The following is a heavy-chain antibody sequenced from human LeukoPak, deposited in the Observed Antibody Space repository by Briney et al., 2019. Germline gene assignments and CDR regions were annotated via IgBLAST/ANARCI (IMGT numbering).Heavy chain of an antibody. CDR2: IYYSGRA. J-gene: IGHJ6*03. CDR3: VRQYSSSSEGYFYYIDV. Sequence: PSETLSLTCSVSGGSINSGSHYWGWIRQPPGKGLEWFGSIYYSGRAYYNSSLKSRVTISVDTSKKQFSLNLSSATAADTAVYYCVRQYSSSSEGYFYYIDVWGKGTTVTVSS. V-gene: IGHV4-39*01. D-gene: IGHD6-6*01. CDR1: GGSINSGSHY.